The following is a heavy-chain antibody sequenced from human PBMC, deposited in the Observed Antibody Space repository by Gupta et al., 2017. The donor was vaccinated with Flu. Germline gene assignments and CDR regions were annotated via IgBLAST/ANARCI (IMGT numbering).Heavy chain of an antibody. CDR1: GFTFSSSA. J-gene: IGHJ4*02. CDR2: ISGRGVST. CDR3: AKETLATNFDY. D-gene: IGHD3-16*01. Sequence: EVQLLEPGGGLVQPGGSLRLSCAASGFTFSSSAMRWVRQAPGKGLEWVSAISGRGVSTYYADSVKVRFTISRDNSKNTLYLQMNSLRAEDTAVYYCAKETLATNFDYWGQGTLVTVSS. V-gene: IGHV3-23*01.